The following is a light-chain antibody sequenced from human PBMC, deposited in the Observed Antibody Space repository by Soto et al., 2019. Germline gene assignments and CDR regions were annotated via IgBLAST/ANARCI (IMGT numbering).Light chain of an antibody. J-gene: IGKJ3*01. V-gene: IGKV3-20*01. Sequence: EIVLTQSPGTLSLSPGERATLSCRASQSLSSNYLAWYQQKPGQAPRLLIFGASDRATGIPDRFSGSGSGTDFTLTISRLEPEDFAVYYCQQYGSSRVTFGPGTRWIS. CDR1: QSLSSNY. CDR3: QQYGSSRVT. CDR2: GAS.